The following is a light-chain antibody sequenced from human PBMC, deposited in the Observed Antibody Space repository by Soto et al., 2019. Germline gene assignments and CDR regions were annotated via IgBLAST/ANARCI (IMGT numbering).Light chain of an antibody. CDR2: KAS. V-gene: IGKV1-5*03. Sequence: DIQMTQSPSTLSASVGDRVTITCRASQSISSWLAWYQQKPGKAPKLLIYKASTLKSGVPSRFSGSGSGTEFTLTIDNLQPGDFAAYYCQQLKSYPITFGQGTRLEIK. CDR3: QQLKSYPIT. J-gene: IGKJ5*01. CDR1: QSISSW.